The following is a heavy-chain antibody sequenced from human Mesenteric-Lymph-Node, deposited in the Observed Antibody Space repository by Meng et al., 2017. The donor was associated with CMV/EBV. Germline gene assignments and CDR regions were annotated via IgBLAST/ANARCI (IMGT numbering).Heavy chain of an antibody. CDR2: IYYGGST. D-gene: IGHD3-3*01. Sequence: SETLSLTCTVSGGSVSSGSYYWSWIRQPPGKGLEWIGYIYYGGSTNYNPSLKSRVTISVDTSKNQFSLKLSSVTAADTAVYYCAGLSGYRGAVDYWGQGTLVTVSS. V-gene: IGHV4-61*01. CDR3: AGLSGYRGAVDY. CDR1: GGSVSSGSYY. J-gene: IGHJ4*02.